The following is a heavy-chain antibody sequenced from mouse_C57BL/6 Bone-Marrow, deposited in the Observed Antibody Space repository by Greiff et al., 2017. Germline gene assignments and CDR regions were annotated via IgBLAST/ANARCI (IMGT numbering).Heavy chain of an antibody. J-gene: IGHJ3*01. CDR2: IDPENGDT. CDR3: TTYDPYDYGRFAY. V-gene: IGHV14-4*01. D-gene: IGHD2-4*01. CDR1: GFNIKDDY. Sequence: EVQLQESGAELVRPGASVKLSCTASGFNIKDDYMHWVKQRPEQGLEWIGWIDPENGDTEYASKFQGKATITADTSSNTAYLQLSSLTSEDTAVYYCTTYDPYDYGRFAYWGQGTLVTVSA.